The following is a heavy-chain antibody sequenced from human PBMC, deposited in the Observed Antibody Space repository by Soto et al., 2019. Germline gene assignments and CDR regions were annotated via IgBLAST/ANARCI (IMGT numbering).Heavy chain of an antibody. CDR1: GYSFSTYE. D-gene: IGHD3-10*01. V-gene: IGHV1-18*01. CDR3: ARDVGDESLNYNDAVDV. Sequence: QAQLMQSAAEVKKPGASVKVSCKASGYSFSTYEINWLRQAPGQGLEWIGWISAYRDYTDYAEKSQDRVTMTTDTSTRTAYMELRSLTYNDTAVYYCARDVGDESLNYNDAVDVWVQGTIVTVSS. CDR2: ISAYRDYT. J-gene: IGHJ3*01.